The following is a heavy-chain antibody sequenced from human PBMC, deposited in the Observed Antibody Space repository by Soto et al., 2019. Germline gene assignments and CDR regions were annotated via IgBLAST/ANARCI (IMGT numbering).Heavy chain of an antibody. CDR2: INHSGST. Sequence: QVQLQQWGAGLLKPSETLSLTCAVYGGSFSGYYWSWIRQPPGKGLEWIGEINHSGSTNYNPSLKSRVTISVDTSKNQFSPKLSSVTAADTAVYYCARARRMTTVTTSHRAEYFQHWGQGTLVTVSS. CDR1: GGSFSGYY. CDR3: ARARRMTTVTTSHRAEYFQH. V-gene: IGHV4-34*01. D-gene: IGHD4-17*01. J-gene: IGHJ1*01.